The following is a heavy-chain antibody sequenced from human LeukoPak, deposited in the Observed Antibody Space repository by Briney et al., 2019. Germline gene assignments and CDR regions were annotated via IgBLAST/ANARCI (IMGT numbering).Heavy chain of an antibody. D-gene: IGHD1-26*01. CDR2: ISYDGSNT. CDR3: AKARISGSYSGMDV. J-gene: IGHJ6*02. CDR1: GFTFSAYG. Sequence: RSLRLSCAASGFTFSAYGIHWVRQAPGKGLEWVALISYDGSNTYYADSVKGRFTISRDNSKNTLYLQMNSLRAEDTAMYYCAKARISGSYSGMDVWGQGTTVTVSS. V-gene: IGHV3-30*18.